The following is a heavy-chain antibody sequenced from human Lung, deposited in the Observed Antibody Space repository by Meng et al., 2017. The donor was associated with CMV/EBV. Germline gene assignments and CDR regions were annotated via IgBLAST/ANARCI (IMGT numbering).Heavy chain of an antibody. D-gene: IGHD6-13*01. Sequence: GESLKISCAASGFTVSSNYMSWVRQAPGKGLEWVSVIYSGGSTYYADSGKGRFTISRDNSKNTLYLQMSSLRAEDTAVYYCARGRGSSWYVFVYWGQGTLVTVSS. J-gene: IGHJ4*02. CDR1: GFTVSSNY. V-gene: IGHV3-53*01. CDR3: ARGRGSSWYVFVY. CDR2: IYSGGST.